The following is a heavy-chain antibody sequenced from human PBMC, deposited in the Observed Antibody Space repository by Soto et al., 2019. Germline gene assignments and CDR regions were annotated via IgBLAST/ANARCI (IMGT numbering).Heavy chain of an antibody. CDR3: ARDGDGRMTTNPYYYNGMDV. Sequence: SETLSLTCTVSGDSISSGDYYWSWVRQPPGKGLEWIGYIYYSGSTYYNPSLKSRVTISVDTSKNQFSLKLGSVTAADTAVYYCARDGDGRMTTNPYYYNGMDVWGPGTTVTVSS. CDR2: IYYSGST. V-gene: IGHV4-30-4*02. J-gene: IGHJ6*02. D-gene: IGHD4-4*01. CDR1: GDSISSGDYY.